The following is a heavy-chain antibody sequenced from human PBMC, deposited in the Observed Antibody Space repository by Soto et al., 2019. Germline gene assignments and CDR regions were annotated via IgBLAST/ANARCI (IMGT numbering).Heavy chain of an antibody. J-gene: IGHJ6*02. V-gene: IGHV1-69*01. CDR3: ASERITIFGVAPRSGYYYYYGMDV. CDR1: GGTFSSYA. CDR2: IIPIFGTA. D-gene: IGHD3-3*01. Sequence: QVQLVQSGAEVKKPGSSVKVSCKASGGTFSSYAISWVRQAPGQGLEWMGGIIPIFGTANYAQKFQGRVTITADESTSTAYMELSSLRSEDTAVYYCASERITIFGVAPRSGYYYYYGMDVWGQGTTVTVSS.